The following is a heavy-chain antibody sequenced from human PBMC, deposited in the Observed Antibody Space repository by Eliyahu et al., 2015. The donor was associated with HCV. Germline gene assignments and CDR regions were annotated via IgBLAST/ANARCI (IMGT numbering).Heavy chain of an antibody. CDR2: ISGSGGST. J-gene: IGHJ4*02. D-gene: IGHD3-3*01. CDR3: AKDSRGFLEWLLPLDY. CDR1: GFTFSSYA. V-gene: IGHV3-23*01. Sequence: EVQLLESGGGLVQPGGSLRLSCAASGFTFSSYAMSWVRQAPGKGLXWVSAISGSGGSTYYADSVKGRFTISRDNSKNTLYLQMNVLRAEDTAVYYCAKDSRGFLEWLLPLDYWGQGTLVTVSS.